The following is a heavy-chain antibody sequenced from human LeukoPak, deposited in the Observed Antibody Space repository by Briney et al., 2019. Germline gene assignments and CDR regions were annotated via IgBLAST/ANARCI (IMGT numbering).Heavy chain of an antibody. CDR1: GGSISSSSYY. CDR2: IYYSGST. D-gene: IGHD5-12*01. V-gene: IGHV4-39*01. CDR3: ASSYSGYRYYYYYYMDV. J-gene: IGHJ6*03. Sequence: SETLSLTCTVSGGSISSSSYYWGWIRQPPGKGLEWIGSIYYSGSTYYNPSLKSRVTISVDTSKNQFSLKLSSVTAADTAVYYCASSYSGYRYYYYYYMDVWGKETTVTISS.